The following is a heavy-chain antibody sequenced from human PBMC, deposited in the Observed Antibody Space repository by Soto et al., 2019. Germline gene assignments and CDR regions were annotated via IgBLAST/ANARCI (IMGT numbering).Heavy chain of an antibody. CDR3: AVSDTAMVSPFDY. CDR2: IYHSGST. V-gene: IGHV4-4*02. Sequence: QVQLQESGPGLVKPSGTLSLTGAVSGGSISGSKWWSWVRQPPGKGLEWIGEIYHSGSTNYNPFLKSRVTISVDKSKNQFSLKLSSVTAADTAVYYCAVSDTAMVSPFDYWGQGTLVTVSS. J-gene: IGHJ4*02. CDR1: GGSISGSKW. D-gene: IGHD5-18*01.